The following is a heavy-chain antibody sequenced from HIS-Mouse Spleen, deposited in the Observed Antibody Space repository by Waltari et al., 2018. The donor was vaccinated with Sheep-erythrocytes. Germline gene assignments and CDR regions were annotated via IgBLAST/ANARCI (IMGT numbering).Heavy chain of an antibody. Sequence: EVQLVESGGGLVKPGGSLRLSCAASGFTFSSYSMNWVRQAPGKGLGGVSSISSSSSYIYNADSGKGRLTISRDNAKNSLYLQMNSLRAEDTAVYYCARVASGATFDYWGQGTLVTVSS. CDR3: ARVASGATFDY. CDR2: ISSSSSYI. J-gene: IGHJ4*02. D-gene: IGHD1-26*01. CDR1: GFTFSSYS. V-gene: IGHV3-21*01.